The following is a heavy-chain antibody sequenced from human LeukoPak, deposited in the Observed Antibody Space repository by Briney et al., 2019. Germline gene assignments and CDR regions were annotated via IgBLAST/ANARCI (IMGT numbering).Heavy chain of an antibody. Sequence: SETLSLTCSVSGGSISGYYWSRIRQSPGKGLEWIGLMLYSGSPSYNPSLKSRVTMSVDTSKNLFSLNLTSVTAADSAVYFCARAHPPDGIFGVVIIPNWFDPWGQGTLVTVSP. D-gene: IGHD3-3*01. CDR1: GGSISGYY. V-gene: IGHV4-59*08. CDR3: ARAHPPDGIFGVVIIPNWFDP. J-gene: IGHJ5*02. CDR2: MLYSGSP.